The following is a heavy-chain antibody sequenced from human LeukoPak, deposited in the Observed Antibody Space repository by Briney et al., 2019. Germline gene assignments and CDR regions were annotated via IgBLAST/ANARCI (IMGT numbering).Heavy chain of an antibody. D-gene: IGHD4-17*01. V-gene: IGHV3-23*01. CDR3: AKEVLGGNYGDYAVDY. Sequence: GGSLRLSCAASGFAFTTYAMSWVRQAPGKGLEWVSSVSGSGSHTYYADSVKGRFTISRDNSKNTLDLQMHSLRAEDTALYYCAKEVLGGNYGDYAVDYWGQGTLVTVSS. CDR2: VSGSGSHT. CDR1: GFAFTTYA. J-gene: IGHJ4*02.